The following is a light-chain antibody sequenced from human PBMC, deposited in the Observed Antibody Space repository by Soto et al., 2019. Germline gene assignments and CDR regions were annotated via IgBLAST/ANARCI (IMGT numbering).Light chain of an antibody. CDR2: DAS. J-gene: IGKJ1*01. CDR1: QSISSW. Sequence: DIQMTQSPSTLSASVGDRVTITCRASQSISSWLAWYQQKPGKAPKLLIYDASSLESGVPLRFSGSGSGTHFTLTISSLQPDDFATYYCQWYDSFRTFGQGTKVDIK. CDR3: QWYDSFRT. V-gene: IGKV1-5*01.